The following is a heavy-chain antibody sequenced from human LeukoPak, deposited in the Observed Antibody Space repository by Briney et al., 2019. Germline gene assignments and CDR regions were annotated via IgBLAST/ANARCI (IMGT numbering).Heavy chain of an antibody. CDR3: ARGSGSYSY. J-gene: IGHJ4*02. D-gene: IGHD3-10*01. CDR2: ISSSSSTI. V-gene: IGHV3-48*01. Sequence: PGGSLRLSCAASGFTFSSYAMSWVRQAPGKGLEWVSYISSSSSTIYYADSVKGRFTISRDNAKNSLYLQMNSLRGEDTAVYYCARGSGSYSYWGQGTLVTVSS. CDR1: GFTFSSYA.